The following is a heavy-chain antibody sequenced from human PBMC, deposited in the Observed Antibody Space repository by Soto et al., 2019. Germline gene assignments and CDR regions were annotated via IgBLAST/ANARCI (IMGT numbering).Heavy chain of an antibody. CDR2: ISYDGSNK. V-gene: IGHV3-30*18. D-gene: IGHD2-2*03. CDR3: AKEGWIYYYGMDV. J-gene: IGHJ6*02. CDR1: GFTFSSYG. Sequence: QVQLVESGGGVVQPGRPLRLSCAASGFTFSSYGMHWVRQAPGKGLEWVAVISYDGSNKYYADSVKGRFTISRDNSKNTLYLQMISLRAEDTAVYYCAKEGWIYYYGMDVWGQGTTVTVSS.